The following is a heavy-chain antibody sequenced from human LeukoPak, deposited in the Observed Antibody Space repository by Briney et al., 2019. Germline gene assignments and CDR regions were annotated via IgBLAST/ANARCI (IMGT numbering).Heavy chain of an antibody. CDR2: INPSGGST. J-gene: IGHJ4*02. CDR3: ARGQLFDY. V-gene: IGHV1-46*01. D-gene: IGHD2-2*01. Sequence: ASVKVSCKASGYTFTSYYMHWVRQAPGQGLEWMGIINPSGGSTSYAQRFQGRVTMTRDTSISTAYMELSRLRSDDTAVYYCARGQLFDYWGQGTLVTVSS. CDR1: GYTFTSYY.